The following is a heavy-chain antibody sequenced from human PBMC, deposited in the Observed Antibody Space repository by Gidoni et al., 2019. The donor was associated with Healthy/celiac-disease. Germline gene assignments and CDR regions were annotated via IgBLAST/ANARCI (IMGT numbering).Heavy chain of an antibody. V-gene: IGHV3-23*01. D-gene: IGHD2-21*02. CDR2: ISGSGGST. Sequence: EVQLLESGGGLVQPGGSLRLSCAASGFTFSSHAMSWVRQAPGKGLEWVSAISGSGGSTYYADSVKGRSTISRDNSKNTLYLQMNSLRAEDTAVYYCAKSPTHYCGGDCYSGYWGQGTLVTVSS. J-gene: IGHJ4*02. CDR1: GFTFSSHA. CDR3: AKSPTHYCGGDCYSGY.